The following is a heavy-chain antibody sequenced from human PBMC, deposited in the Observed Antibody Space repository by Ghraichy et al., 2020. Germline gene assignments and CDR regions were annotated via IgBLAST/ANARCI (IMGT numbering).Heavy chain of an antibody. CDR3: AKYGPATDATFPPYYFDY. CDR1: GFTFSSYA. V-gene: IGHV3-23*01. D-gene: IGHD2-15*01. Sequence: GGSLRLSCAASGFTFSSYAMSWVRQAPGKGLEWVSAISGSGGSTYYADSVKGRFTISRDNSKNTLYLQMNSLRAEDTAVYYCAKYGPATDATFPPYYFDYWGQGTLVTVSS. CDR2: ISGSGGST. J-gene: IGHJ4*02.